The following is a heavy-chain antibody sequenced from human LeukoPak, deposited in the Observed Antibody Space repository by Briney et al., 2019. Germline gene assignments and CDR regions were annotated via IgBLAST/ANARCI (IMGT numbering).Heavy chain of an antibody. J-gene: IGHJ4*02. Sequence: GGSLRLSCAASGFTFSSYAMSWVRQAPGKGLEWVSAISGSGGSTYYADSVKGRFTISRDNSKNTLYLQMNSLRAEDTAVYYSVREQFDFCGVVDYWGQGTLVTVSS. CDR3: VREQFDFCGVVDY. CDR1: GFTFSSYA. V-gene: IGHV3-23*01. D-gene: IGHD3-3*01. CDR2: ISGSGGST.